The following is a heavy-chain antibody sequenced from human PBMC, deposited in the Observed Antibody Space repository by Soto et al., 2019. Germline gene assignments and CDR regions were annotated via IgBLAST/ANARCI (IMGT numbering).Heavy chain of an antibody. CDR1: GFTVSSNY. D-gene: IGHD2-2*01. J-gene: IGHJ4*02. V-gene: IGHV3-53*05. CDR3: ARGPSSLTRFDY. Sequence: PLGSLRLSCAAPGFTVSSNYMSWVRQAPGKGLEWVSVIYSGGSTYYADSVKGRFTISRDNSKNTLYLQMNSLRAKDTAIYYCARGPSSLTRFDYWGQGTLVTVSS. CDR2: IYSGGST.